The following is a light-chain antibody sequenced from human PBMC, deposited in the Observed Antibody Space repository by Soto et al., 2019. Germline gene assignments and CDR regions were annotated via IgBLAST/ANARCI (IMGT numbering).Light chain of an antibody. CDR3: QQDNTYPLN. J-gene: IGKJ4*01. CDR1: QSLNSW. Sequence: DLQMTQSPTTLSASVGDRVTITCRASQSLNSWLAWYQQKPGKAPKLLIHQASTLGSGAPSRLSGSGSGTEFTVTISSLQPDGVATYYCQQDNTYPLNFGGGTQVEIK. CDR2: QAS. V-gene: IGKV1-5*03.